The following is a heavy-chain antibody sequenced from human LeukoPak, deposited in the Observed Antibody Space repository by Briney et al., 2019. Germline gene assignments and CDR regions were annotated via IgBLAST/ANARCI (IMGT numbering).Heavy chain of an antibody. CDR3: AREDNYDSSGYYPLKY. CDR2: IYSGGST. Sequence: GGSLRLSCAASGFTVSSNYMSWVRQAPGKGLEWVSVIYSGGSTYYADSVKGRFTISRDNSKNTLYLQMNSLRAEDTAVYYCAREDNYDSSGYYPLKYWGQGTLVTVSS. CDR1: GFTVSSNY. V-gene: IGHV3-53*01. J-gene: IGHJ4*02. D-gene: IGHD3-22*01.